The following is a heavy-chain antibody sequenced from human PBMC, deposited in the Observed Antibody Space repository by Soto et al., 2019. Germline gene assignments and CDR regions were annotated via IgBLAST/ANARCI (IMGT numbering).Heavy chain of an antibody. CDR2: INAGYGNT. CDR3: ARDTGDGTFDF. V-gene: IGHV1-3*01. J-gene: IGHJ4*02. D-gene: IGHD7-27*01. Sequence: APVQVSCQDSGYTFSSYARHWVRQAPGQRLEWMGWINAGYGNTKSSQKFQDRVTISRDTSASTAYMELTSLRSEDTAVYYCARDTGDGTFDFWGQGTLVTVSS. CDR1: GYTFSSYA.